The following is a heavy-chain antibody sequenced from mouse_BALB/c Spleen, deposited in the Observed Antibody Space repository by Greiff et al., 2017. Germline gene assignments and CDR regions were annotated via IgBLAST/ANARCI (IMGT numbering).Heavy chain of an antibody. J-gene: IGHJ1*01. CDR1: GFTFSSFG. CDR3: ARSRDYDGYWYFDV. Sequence: EVNVVESGGGLVQPGGSRKLSCAASGFTFSSFGMHWVRQAPEKGLEWVAYISSGSSTIYYADTVKGRFTISRDNPKNTLFLQMTSLRSEDTAMYYCARSRDYDGYWYFDVWGAGTTVTVSS. D-gene: IGHD2-4*01. V-gene: IGHV5-17*02. CDR2: ISSGSSTI.